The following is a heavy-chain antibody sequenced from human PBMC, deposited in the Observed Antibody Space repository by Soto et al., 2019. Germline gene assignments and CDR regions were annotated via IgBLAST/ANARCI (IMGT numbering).Heavy chain of an antibody. Sequence: GGSLRLSCAASGFTFSSYAMSWVRQAPGKGLEWVSAISGSGGSTYYADSVKGRFTISRDNSKNTLYLQMNSLRAEDTAVYYCAKDLVATYYYDSSGYVDAFDIWGQGTMVTVSS. D-gene: IGHD3-22*01. CDR3: AKDLVATYYYDSSGYVDAFDI. CDR2: ISGSGGST. CDR1: GFTFSSYA. J-gene: IGHJ3*02. V-gene: IGHV3-23*01.